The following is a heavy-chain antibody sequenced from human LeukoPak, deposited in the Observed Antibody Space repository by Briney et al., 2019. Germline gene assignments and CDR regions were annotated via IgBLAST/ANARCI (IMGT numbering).Heavy chain of an antibody. CDR2: MYYGGGT. CDR3: ARLFYYYGSGTYYNGVSWFDP. CDR1: GGSISSSSYY. Sequence: SETLSLTCTVSGGSISSSSYYWGWIRQPPGKGLEWIGIMYYGGGTYYSPSLRSRVTISVDTSKNQFSLKLSSVTAADTAVYYCARLFYYYGSGTYYNGVSWFDPWGQGTLVTVSS. J-gene: IGHJ5*02. V-gene: IGHV4-39*01. D-gene: IGHD3-10*01.